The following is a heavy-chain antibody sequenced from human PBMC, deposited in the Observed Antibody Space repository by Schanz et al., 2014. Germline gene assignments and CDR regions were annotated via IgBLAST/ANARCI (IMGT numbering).Heavy chain of an antibody. D-gene: IGHD5-12*01. CDR3: ARDGGRDGYNLAFDV. CDR2: MYINSGST. CDR1: GFTVNTNY. J-gene: IGHJ3*01. Sequence: EVQLVESGGGLIQPGGSLRLSCAVSGFTVNTNYMSWVRQAPGKGLGWISSMYINSGSTQYADSVKGRFIISRDSSENTLFLQMNSLRAEDTAVYFCARDGGRDGYNLAFDVWGQGTLVTVSS. V-gene: IGHV3-53*01.